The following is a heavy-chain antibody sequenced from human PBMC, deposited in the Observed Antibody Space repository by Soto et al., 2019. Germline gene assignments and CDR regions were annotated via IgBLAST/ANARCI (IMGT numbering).Heavy chain of an antibody. CDR2: IYYSGST. Sequence: SSETLSLTCAVSGGSISSSNWWSLIRQPPGKGLEWIGDIYYSGSTNYNPSLKSRVTISVDTSKNQFSLKLSSVTAADTAVYYCARDVGYRLDPWGQGTLVTVSS. V-gene: IGHV4-4*02. J-gene: IGHJ5*02. CDR1: GGSISSSNW. CDR3: ARDVGYRLDP. D-gene: IGHD5-18*01.